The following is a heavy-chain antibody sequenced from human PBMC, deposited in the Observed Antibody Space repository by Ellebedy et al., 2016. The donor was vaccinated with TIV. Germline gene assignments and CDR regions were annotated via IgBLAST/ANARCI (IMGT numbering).Heavy chain of an antibody. J-gene: IGHJ4*02. CDR2: IHWNGGST. CDR1: GFTFDDYG. V-gene: IGHV3-20*04. Sequence: GESLKISCAASGFTFDDYGMSWVRQVPGKGLEWVSGIHWNGGSTGYADSVKGRFTISRDNAKNSLFLQMNSLRAEDTAVYYCAKDSKWELSDFDYWGQGTLVTVSS. CDR3: AKDSKWELSDFDY. D-gene: IGHD1-26*01.